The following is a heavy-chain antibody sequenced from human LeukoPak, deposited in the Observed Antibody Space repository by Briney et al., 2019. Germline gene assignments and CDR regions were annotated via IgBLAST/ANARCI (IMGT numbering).Heavy chain of an antibody. CDR1: GFSFSDHW. Sequence: GGSLRLSCVASGFSFSDHWMNWFRQAPGKGLEWVATIKKDGSEQYYVDSMKGRLTISRDNAKNSVYLQIHNLRAEDTAVYYCARDLGWPQSDYWGQGTLVTVSS. V-gene: IGHV3-7*01. CDR3: ARDLGWPQSDY. CDR2: IKKDGSEQ. D-gene: IGHD5-24*01. J-gene: IGHJ4*02.